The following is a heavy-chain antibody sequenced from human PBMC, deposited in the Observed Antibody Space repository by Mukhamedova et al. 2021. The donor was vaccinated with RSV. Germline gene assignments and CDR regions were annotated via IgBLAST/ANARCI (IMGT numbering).Heavy chain of an antibody. CDR3: AREGYPYYYYYMDV. Sequence: SSYAMHWVRQAPGKGLEWVAVISYDGSNKYYADSVEGRFTISRDNSKNTLYLQMNSLRAEDTAVYYCAREGYPYYYYYMDVWGK. CDR2: ISYDGSNK. D-gene: IGHD2-15*01. J-gene: IGHJ6*03. CDR1: SSYA. V-gene: IGHV3-30*01.